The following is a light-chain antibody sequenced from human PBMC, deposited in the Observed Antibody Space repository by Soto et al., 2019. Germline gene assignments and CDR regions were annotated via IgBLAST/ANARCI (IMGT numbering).Light chain of an antibody. CDR1: QSVSSSY. CDR3: QQYNAWPPYT. CDR2: GAS. Sequence: EIVLTQSPGTLSLSPGERATLSCRASQSVSSSYLAWYQQKPGQAPRLLIYGASSRATGITDRFSGSGSGTDFTLTISRLEPEDFAVYYCQQYNAWPPYTFGPGTKVDIK. J-gene: IGKJ2*01. V-gene: IGKV3-20*01.